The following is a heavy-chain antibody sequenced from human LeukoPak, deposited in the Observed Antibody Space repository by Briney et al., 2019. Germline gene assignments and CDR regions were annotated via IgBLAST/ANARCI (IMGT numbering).Heavy chain of an antibody. Sequence: SVKVSCKASGYTFTGYYMHWVRQAPGQGLEWMGRIIPILGIANYAQKFQGRVTITADKSTSTAYMELSSLRSEDTAVYYCASGEWYCGGDCPPLSWGQGTLVTVSS. CDR1: GYTFTGYY. D-gene: IGHD2-21*02. CDR2: IIPILGIA. J-gene: IGHJ4*02. CDR3: ASGEWYCGGDCPPLS. V-gene: IGHV1-69*02.